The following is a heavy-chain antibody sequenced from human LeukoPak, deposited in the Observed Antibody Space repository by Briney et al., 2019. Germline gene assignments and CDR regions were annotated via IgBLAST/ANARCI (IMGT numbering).Heavy chain of an antibody. CDR1: GXTFSSYG. D-gene: IGHD6-19*01. J-gene: IGHJ4*02. CDR3: ASTSGWYEPIDY. Sequence: PGGSLRLSCAASGXTFSSYGMHWVRQAPGKGLEWVAVIWYDGSNKYYADSVKGRFTISRDNSKNTLYLQMNCLRAEDTAVYYCASTSGWYEPIDYWGQGTLVTVSS. CDR2: IWYDGSNK. V-gene: IGHV3-33*01.